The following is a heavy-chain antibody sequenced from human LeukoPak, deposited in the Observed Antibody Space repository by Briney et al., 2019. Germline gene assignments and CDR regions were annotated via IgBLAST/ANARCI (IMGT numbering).Heavy chain of an antibody. D-gene: IGHD6-13*01. V-gene: IGHV2-70*11. CDR3: ARMQRTAPGRGYYYYTMDV. CDR1: GFSLSTSGMC. CDR2: IDWDDDK. J-gene: IGHJ6*02. Sequence: SGPTLVYPTRTLTLTCTFSGFSLSTSGMCVNWIRQPPGKALEWLARIDWDDDKYYNTSLKTRLTISKDTSKNQVVLTMTNMDPVDTATYYCARMQRTAPGRGYYYYTMDVWGQGTTVTVSS.